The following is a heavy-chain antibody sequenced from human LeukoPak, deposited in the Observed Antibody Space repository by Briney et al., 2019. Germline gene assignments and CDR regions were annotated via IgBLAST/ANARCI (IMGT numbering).Heavy chain of an antibody. CDR1: GGSISSSSYY. J-gene: IGHJ3*02. D-gene: IGHD2-15*01. Sequence: SETLSLTCTVSGGSISSSSYYWGWIRQPPGKGLEWIGSIYYSGSTNYNPSLKSRVTISVDKSKNQFSLKLSSVTAADTAVYYCAREGSPPPRDIVVVVAATRTGAFDIWGQGTMVTVSS. CDR3: AREGSPPPRDIVVVVAATRTGAFDI. V-gene: IGHV4-39*07. CDR2: IYYSGST.